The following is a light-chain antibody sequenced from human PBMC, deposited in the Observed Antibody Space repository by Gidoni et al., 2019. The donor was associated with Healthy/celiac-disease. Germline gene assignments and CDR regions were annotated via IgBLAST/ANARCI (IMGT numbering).Light chain of an antibody. CDR2: KAS. J-gene: IGKJ1*01. CDR3: QQYNSYPWT. CDR1: QSISSW. V-gene: IGKV1-5*03. Sequence: DIQMTPSPSTLSASAGDRVTITCRPSQSISSWLAWYQQKPGKAPKLLIYKASSLESGVPSRCSGSGSGTEFTLTISSLQPDDFATYYCQQYNSYPWTFGQGTKVEIK.